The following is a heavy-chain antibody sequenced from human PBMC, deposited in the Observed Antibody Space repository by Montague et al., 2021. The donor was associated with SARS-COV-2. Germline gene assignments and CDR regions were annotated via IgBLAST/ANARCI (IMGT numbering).Heavy chain of an antibody. CDR1: GFTFDGYA. CDR3: AKFPQRNYDILIDDAFDI. V-gene: IGHV3-9*01. D-gene: IGHD3-9*01. J-gene: IGHJ3*02. CDR2: ISWNSGSI. Sequence: SLRLSCAASGFTFDGYAMHWVRQAPGKGLEWVSGISWNSGSIGYADSXXGRFTISRDNAKNSLYLQMNSLRAEDTALYYCAKFPQRNYDILIDDAFDIWGQGTMVTVSS.